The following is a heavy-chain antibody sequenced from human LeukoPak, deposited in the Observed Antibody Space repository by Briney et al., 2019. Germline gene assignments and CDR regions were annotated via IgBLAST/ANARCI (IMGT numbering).Heavy chain of an antibody. Sequence: SETLPLTCTVSGGSISSSNYYWGWIRQPPGKGLEWIGSIFYSGSTYYNPSLKSRVTIYVDTSKNQFSLKLSSVTAADTAVYYCARAYSSSWYFNWFDPWGQGTLVTVSS. V-gene: IGHV4-39*01. J-gene: IGHJ5*02. CDR3: ARAYSSSWYFNWFDP. D-gene: IGHD6-13*01. CDR1: GGSISSSNYY. CDR2: IFYSGST.